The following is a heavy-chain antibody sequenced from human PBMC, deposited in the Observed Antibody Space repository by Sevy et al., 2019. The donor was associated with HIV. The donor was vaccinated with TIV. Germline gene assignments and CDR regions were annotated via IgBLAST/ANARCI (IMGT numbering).Heavy chain of an antibody. CDR1: GFPFSSYA. V-gene: IGHV3-23*01. J-gene: IGHJ6*02. CDR3: AKRRVQSGLSGGGANYGMDV. Sequence: WGSLRLSCAASGFPFSSYAMSWVRQAPGRGLEWVSTLIGGGRRTYYADSVTGRFIISRDNSRNTLYLQMNSLRAEDTAIYYCAKRRVQSGLSGGGANYGMDVFGRGTTVTVSS. CDR2: LIGGGRRT. D-gene: IGHD2-8*02.